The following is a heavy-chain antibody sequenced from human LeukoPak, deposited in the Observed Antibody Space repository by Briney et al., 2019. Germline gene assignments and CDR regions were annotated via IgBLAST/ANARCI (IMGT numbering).Heavy chain of an antibody. CDR2: ISYDGSNK. D-gene: IGHD2-15*01. Sequence: TGGSLRLSCAASGFTFSSYGTHWVRQAPGKGLEWVAVISYDGSNKYYADSVKGRFTISRDNSKNTLYLQMNSLRAEDTAVYYCAKIHATDDYWGQGTLVTVSS. CDR3: AKIHATDDY. V-gene: IGHV3-30*18. J-gene: IGHJ4*02. CDR1: GFTFSSYG.